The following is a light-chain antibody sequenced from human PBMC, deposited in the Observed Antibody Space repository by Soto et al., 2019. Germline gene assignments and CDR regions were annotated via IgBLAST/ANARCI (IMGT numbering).Light chain of an antibody. V-gene: IGKV3-11*01. CDR2: DAS. J-gene: IGKJ4*01. CDR1: QSVSSF. Sequence: EIVLTQSPATLSLSPGERATLSCRASQSVSSFLALYQQKPGQSPRLLIYDASNKATGIPARFSGSGSGTDFTLTINSLEPEDFAVYYCQQRSNWPLTFGGGTKVDI. CDR3: QQRSNWPLT.